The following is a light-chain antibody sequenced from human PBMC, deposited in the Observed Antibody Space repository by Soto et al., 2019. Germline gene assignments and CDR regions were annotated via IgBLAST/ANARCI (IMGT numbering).Light chain of an antibody. J-gene: IGLJ1*01. CDR3: SSYAGSNNFPYV. CDR1: SSDVGAYTY. CDR2: EVT. V-gene: IGLV2-8*01. Sequence: QSALTQPPSASGSPGQSVTISCTGTSSDVGAYTYVSWYQQHPGKAPKLMIYEVTKRPSGVPDRFSGSKSGNTASLTVSGLQAEDEAEYYRSSYAGSNNFPYVFGTETKVTVL.